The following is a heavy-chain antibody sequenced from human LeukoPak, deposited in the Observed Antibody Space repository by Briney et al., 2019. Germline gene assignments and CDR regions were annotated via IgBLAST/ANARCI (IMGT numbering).Heavy chain of an antibody. D-gene: IGHD5-18*01. Sequence: PGGSLRPSCAASGFTLSGYGMHWVRQAPGKGLEWVAFIRYDGSNKDYADSVKGRFTISRDNSKNTLYLQMNSLRAEDTAVYYCAKDRGYSYGDFDFWGQGTLVTVSS. CDR1: GFTLSGYG. V-gene: IGHV3-30*02. J-gene: IGHJ4*02. CDR2: IRYDGSNK. CDR3: AKDRGYSYGDFDF.